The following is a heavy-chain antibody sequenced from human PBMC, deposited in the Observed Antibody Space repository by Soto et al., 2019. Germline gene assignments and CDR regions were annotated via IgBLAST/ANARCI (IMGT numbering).Heavy chain of an antibody. CDR2: INHSGCT. Sequence: QVQLQQWGAGLLKPSETLSLTCAVYGGSFSGYYWSWIRQPPGKGLEWIGEINHSGCTNYNPSLKSRVTISVDTSKNQFSLKLSSVTAADTAVYYCARGIYYGMDVWGQGTTVTVSS. CDR3: ARGIYYGMDV. CDR1: GGSFSGYY. J-gene: IGHJ6*02. V-gene: IGHV4-34*01.